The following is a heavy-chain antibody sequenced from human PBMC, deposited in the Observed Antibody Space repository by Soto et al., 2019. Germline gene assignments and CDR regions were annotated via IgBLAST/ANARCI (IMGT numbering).Heavy chain of an antibody. CDR2: IYYSGST. D-gene: IGHD2-15*01. CDR1: GGSISSGGYY. Sequence: SETLSLTCTVSGGSISSGGYYWSWIRQHPGKGLEWIGYIYYSGSTYYNPSLKSRVTISVDRSKNQFSLKLSSVTAADTAVYYCARGVEGWFDPWGPGTMVTVYS. CDR3: ARGVEGWFDP. J-gene: IGHJ5*02. V-gene: IGHV4-31*03.